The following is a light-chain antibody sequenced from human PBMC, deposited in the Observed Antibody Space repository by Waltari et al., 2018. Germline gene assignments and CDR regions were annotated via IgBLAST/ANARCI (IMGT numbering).Light chain of an antibody. Sequence: SSELTQDPTVSVALGQTVRITCQGDNLRDYYASWYQLKPGQAPVLLIYGKNNRPSGIPYLFSGSTSGNTSSLTITGDQAEDEADFYCNSRDSSGNHVIFGGGTKLTVL. V-gene: IGLV3-19*01. CDR2: GKN. CDR3: NSRDSSGNHVI. J-gene: IGLJ2*01. CDR1: NLRDYY.